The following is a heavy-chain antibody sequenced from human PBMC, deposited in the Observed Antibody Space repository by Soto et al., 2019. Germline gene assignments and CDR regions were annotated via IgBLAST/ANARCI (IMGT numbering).Heavy chain of an antibody. CDR1: GYTFTSYA. Sequence: QVQLVQSGAEVKKPGASVKVSCKASGYTFTSYAMHWVRQAPGQRLEWMGWINAGNGNTKHSQKFQGRVTITRDTSASTAYMELSSLRSEDTAVYYCARDLGVWPDYWGQGTLVTVSS. CDR2: INAGNGNT. V-gene: IGHV1-3*01. CDR3: ARDLGVWPDY. J-gene: IGHJ4*02. D-gene: IGHD3-3*01.